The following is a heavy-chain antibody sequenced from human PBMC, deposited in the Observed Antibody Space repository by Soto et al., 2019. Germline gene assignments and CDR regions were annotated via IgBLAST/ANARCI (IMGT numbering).Heavy chain of an antibody. CDR2: ISGSGGST. J-gene: IGHJ5*02. Sequence: GGSLRLSCAASGFTFGTYAMNWVRQAPGKGLEWVSGISGSGGSTYYTDSVKGRFTISRDNSKNTLYLQMNSLRADDTAVYYCAKDRSVDTRDWFDPWGQGTLVTVSS. V-gene: IGHV3-23*01. CDR3: AKDRSVDTRDWFDP. CDR1: GFTFGTYA. D-gene: IGHD5-18*01.